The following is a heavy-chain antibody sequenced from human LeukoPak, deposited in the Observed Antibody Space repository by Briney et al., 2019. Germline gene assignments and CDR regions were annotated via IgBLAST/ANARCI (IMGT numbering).Heavy chain of an antibody. D-gene: IGHD6-13*01. J-gene: IGHJ6*03. CDR1: GGSISSYY. Sequence: SETLSLTCTVSGGSISSYYWSWIRQPAGKGLEWIGRIYTSGSTNYSPSLKSRVTMSVDTSKNQFSLKLSSVTAADTAVYYCARDSAYSSSWYSYYYYYMDVWGKGTTVTISS. CDR3: ARDSAYSSSWYSYYYYYMDV. V-gene: IGHV4-4*07. CDR2: IYTSGST.